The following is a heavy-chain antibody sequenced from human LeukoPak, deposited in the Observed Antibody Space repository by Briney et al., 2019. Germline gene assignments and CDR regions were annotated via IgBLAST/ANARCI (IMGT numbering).Heavy chain of an antibody. D-gene: IGHD5-12*01. Sequence: SMKASCKASGYTFTSYGISWVRQAPGQGLEWMGRIIPILGIANYAQKFQGRVTITADKSTSTAYMELSSLRSEDTAVYYCARELRPPYYYYGMDVWGQGTTVTVSS. CDR3: ARELRPPYYYYGMDV. CDR2: IIPILGIA. V-gene: IGHV1-69*04. J-gene: IGHJ6*02. CDR1: GYTFTSYG.